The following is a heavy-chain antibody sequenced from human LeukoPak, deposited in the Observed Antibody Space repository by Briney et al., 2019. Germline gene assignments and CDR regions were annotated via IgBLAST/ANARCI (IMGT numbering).Heavy chain of an antibody. D-gene: IGHD2-8*01. CDR3: ARDGKLLDGMDV. CDR1: GFTFSSYG. V-gene: IGHV3-33*01. Sequence: PGGSLRLSCAASGFTFSSYGMHWVRQAPGKGLEWVAVIWYDGSNKYYADSVKGRFTISRDNSKNTLYLQMNSLRAEDTAVYYCARDGKLLDGMDVWGQGTTVTVSS. J-gene: IGHJ6*02. CDR2: IWYDGSNK.